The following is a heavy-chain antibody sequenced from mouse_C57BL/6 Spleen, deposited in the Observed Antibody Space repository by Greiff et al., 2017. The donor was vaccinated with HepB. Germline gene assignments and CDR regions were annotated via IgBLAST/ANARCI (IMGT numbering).Heavy chain of an antibody. CDR1: GYTFTSYG. V-gene: IGHV1-81*01. CDR3: ARIITTVVDPYYCDD. CDR2: IYPRSGNT. Sequence: QVQLQQSGAELARPGASVKLSCKASGYTFTSYGLSWVKQRTGQGLEWIGEIYPRSGNTYYNEKFKGKATLTADKSSSTAYMELRSLTSEDSAVYFCARIITTVVDPYYCDDWGQGTTLTVSS. D-gene: IGHD1-1*01. J-gene: IGHJ2*01.